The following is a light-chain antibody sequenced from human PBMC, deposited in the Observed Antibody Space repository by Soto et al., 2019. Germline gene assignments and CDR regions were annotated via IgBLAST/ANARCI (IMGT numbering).Light chain of an antibody. V-gene: IGKV3-11*01. CDR3: QQCSNWLT. CDR2: DAT. J-gene: IGKJ4*01. CDR1: QSVSTF. Sequence: EIVLTQSPATLSLSPGERATLSCRASQSVSTFLAWYQQKVGQAPRLLIYDATNRATDVPARFSGSGSGTDFTLTISSLETDDSAVYYCQQCSNWLTFGGGTKVEIK.